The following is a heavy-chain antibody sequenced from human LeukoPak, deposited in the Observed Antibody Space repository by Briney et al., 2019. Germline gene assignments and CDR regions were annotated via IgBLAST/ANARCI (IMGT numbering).Heavy chain of an antibody. D-gene: IGHD4-23*01. CDR1: GYTFTSYG. Sequence: ASVKVSCRASGYTFTSYGTSWVRQAPGQGLEGMEWISAYNGNTNYAQKLQARVTMTTDTSTSTAYMELRSLRSDDTAVYYCAREIRVKGMDVWGQGTTVTVSS. CDR3: AREIRVKGMDV. CDR2: ISAYNGNT. J-gene: IGHJ6*02. V-gene: IGHV1-18*01.